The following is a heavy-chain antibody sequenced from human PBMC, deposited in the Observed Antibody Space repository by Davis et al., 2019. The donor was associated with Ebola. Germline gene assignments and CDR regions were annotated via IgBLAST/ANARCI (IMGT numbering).Heavy chain of an antibody. CDR2: IYYSGST. D-gene: IGHD6-13*01. V-gene: IGHV4-39*01. CDR3: ARVRGEGYSSSWYPPLNWFDP. CDR1: GGSVTSSLYY. J-gene: IGHJ5*02. Sequence: SETLSLTCTVSGGSVTSSLYYWGWIRQPPGKGLEWIGTIYYSGSTYYNPSLRSRVTISIDTSKNQFSLKLSSVTAADTAVYYCARVRGEGYSSSWYPPLNWFDPWGQGTLVTVSS.